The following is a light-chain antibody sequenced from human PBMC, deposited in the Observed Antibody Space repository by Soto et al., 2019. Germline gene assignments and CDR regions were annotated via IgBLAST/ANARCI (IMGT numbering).Light chain of an antibody. CDR1: QSISSW. J-gene: IGKJ5*01. CDR3: QQYKNWPL. CDR2: DAS. Sequence: DIQITQSPSTLSASVGDRVTMTCRASQSISSWLAWYQQKPGKAPKLLIYDASSLESGVPSRLSGSGSGTKFTLTIASLQPDDFAVYYCQQYKNWPLFGQGTRLEIK. V-gene: IGKV1-5*01.